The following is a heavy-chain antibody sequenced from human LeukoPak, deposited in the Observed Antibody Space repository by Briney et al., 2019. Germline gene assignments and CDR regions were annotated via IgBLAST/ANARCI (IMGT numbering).Heavy chain of an antibody. CDR3: ARMGSSSSGFDY. J-gene: IGHJ4*02. CDR1: GFTFSSYS. D-gene: IGHD6-6*01. CDR2: ISSSSSYI. V-gene: IGHV3-21*01. Sequence: GGSLRLSCAASGFTFSSYSMNWVRQAPGKGLEWVSSISSSSSYIYYADSVKGRFTISRDNAKNSLYLQMNSPRAEDTAVYYCARMGSSSSGFDYWGQGTLVTVSS.